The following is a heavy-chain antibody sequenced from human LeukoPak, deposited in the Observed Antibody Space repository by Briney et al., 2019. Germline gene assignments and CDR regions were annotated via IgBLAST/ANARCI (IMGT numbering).Heavy chain of an antibody. CDR1: GGSISSYY. CDR3: ARGAAGYSYG. CDR2: IYYSGST. D-gene: IGHD5-18*01. J-gene: IGHJ4*02. V-gene: IGHV4-59*01. Sequence: PSETLSLTCTVSGGSISSYYWSWLRQPPGKGLEWIGHIYYSGSTNYNPSLKSRVTISIDTSKNQFSLRLSSVTAADMAVYYCARGAAGYSYGWGQGTLVTVSS.